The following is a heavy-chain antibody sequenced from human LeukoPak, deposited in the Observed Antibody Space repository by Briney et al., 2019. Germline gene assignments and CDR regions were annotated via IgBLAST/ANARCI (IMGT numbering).Heavy chain of an antibody. CDR3: ATSGQGVLRFLEWSY. Sequence: ASVKVSCKASGYSFSVYSINWVRQAPGQGLEWMGGIIPIFGTANYAQKFQGRVTITTDESTSTAYMELSSLRSEDTAVYCCATSGQGVLRFLEWSYWGQGTLVTVSS. CDR2: IIPIFGTA. J-gene: IGHJ4*02. D-gene: IGHD3-3*01. CDR1: GYSFSVYS. V-gene: IGHV1-69*05.